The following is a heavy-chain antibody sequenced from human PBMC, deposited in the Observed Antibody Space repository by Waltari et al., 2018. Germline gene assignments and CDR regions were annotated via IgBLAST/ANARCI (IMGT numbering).Heavy chain of an antibody. V-gene: IGHV1-46*03. CDR3: TRDKLDYYNGMDV. D-gene: IGHD3-3*02. CDR1: GDTFSSYF. J-gene: IGHJ6*02. Sequence: QVQLVQSGAEVKKPGASVKVSCRTSGDTFSSYFIFWVRQAPGQGLEWMVIINPSDGGTNYPQKFQDRVTMTRDTSTSTVYMELRSLRSEDTAVYYCTRDKLDYYNGMDVWGQGTTVTVSS. CDR2: INPSDGGT.